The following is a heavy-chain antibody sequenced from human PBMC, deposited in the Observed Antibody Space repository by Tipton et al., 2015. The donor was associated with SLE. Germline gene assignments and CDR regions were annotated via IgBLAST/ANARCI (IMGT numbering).Heavy chain of an antibody. V-gene: IGHV3-23*01. J-gene: IGHJ5*02. CDR1: GSTFSNYA. D-gene: IGHD1-1*01. CDR2: ISGSGGST. CDR3: AKDRGYIATGTGWFDP. Sequence: SLRLSCAASGSTFSNYAMSWVRQAPGKGLEWVSAISGSGGSTYYADSVKGRFTISRDNSKNTLYLQMNSLRAEDTAVYYCAKDRGYIATGTGWFDPWGQGTLVTVSS.